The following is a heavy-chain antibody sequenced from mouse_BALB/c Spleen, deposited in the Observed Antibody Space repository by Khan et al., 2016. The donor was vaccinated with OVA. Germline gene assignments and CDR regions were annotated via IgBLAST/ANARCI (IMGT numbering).Heavy chain of an antibody. Sequence: VKLEESGPGLVAPSQSLSITCTVSGFSLSSNGVSWVRQPPGKGLEWLGVIWGDGSTNYHSTLKSRLIISKDNSKSQVFLKLNSLQTDDTATYYCAKFTPDYYSMDYWGQGTSVTVPS. CDR3: AKFTPDYYSMDY. J-gene: IGHJ4*01. D-gene: IGHD1-1*01. CDR1: GFSLSSNG. CDR2: IWGDGST. V-gene: IGHV2-3*01.